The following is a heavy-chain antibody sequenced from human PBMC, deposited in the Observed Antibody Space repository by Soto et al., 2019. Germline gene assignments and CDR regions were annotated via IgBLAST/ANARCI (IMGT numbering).Heavy chain of an antibody. CDR2: ITSSGSYT. CDR1: GLTFSDYY. Sequence: QVQLVESGGGLVKPGGSLRLSCAASGLTFSDYYMSWIRKAPGKGLEWVSYITSSGSYTNSADSVKGRFTISRDNAKNSLYLQMNSLRAEDTAVYYCARGYSYHFDYWGQGTLVTVSS. V-gene: IGHV3-11*05. J-gene: IGHJ4*02. CDR3: ARGYSYHFDY. D-gene: IGHD5-18*01.